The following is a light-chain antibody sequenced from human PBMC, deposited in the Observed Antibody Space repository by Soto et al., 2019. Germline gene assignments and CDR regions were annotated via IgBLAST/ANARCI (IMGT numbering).Light chain of an antibody. CDR1: ASNFGAGYD. J-gene: IGLJ3*02. V-gene: IGLV1-40*01. Sequence: QSVLTQPPSVSGAPGQRVTISCTGSASNFGAGYDVHWYQQIPGTAPKLLILESKSRPSGVPDRFSASKSGTSASLAITGLQTEDEDHDYCQSYDNRLSGWVFGGGTKLTVL. CDR2: ESK. CDR3: QSYDNRLSGWV.